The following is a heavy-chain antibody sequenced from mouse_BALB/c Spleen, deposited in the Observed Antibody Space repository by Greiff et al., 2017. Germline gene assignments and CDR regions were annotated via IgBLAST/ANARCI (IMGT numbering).Heavy chain of an antibody. J-gene: IGHJ1*01. CDR1: GFSLTSYG. Sequence: VKLVESGPDLVAPSQSLSITCTVSGFSLTSYGVHWVRQPPGKGLEWLVVIWSDGSTTYNSALKSRLSISKDNSKSQVFLKMNSLQTDDTAMYYCARHRDYGSYWYFDVWGAGTTVTVSS. CDR3: ARHRDYGSYWYFDV. CDR2: IWSDGST. D-gene: IGHD1-1*01. V-gene: IGHV2-6-2*01.